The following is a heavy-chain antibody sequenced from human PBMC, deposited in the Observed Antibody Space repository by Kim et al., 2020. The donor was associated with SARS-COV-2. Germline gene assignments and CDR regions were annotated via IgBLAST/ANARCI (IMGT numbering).Heavy chain of an antibody. CDR2: IKQDGSEK. J-gene: IGHJ6*02. D-gene: IGHD2-15*01. Sequence: GGSLRLSCAASGFTFSSYWMTWVRQAPGKGLEWVANIKQDGSEKYYVDSVKGRFTISRDNAKNSLYLEMNSLRVEDAAVYYCARLLIVVVAATGIGGMDVWGQGTTVTVSS. CDR3: ARLLIVVVAATGIGGMDV. CDR1: GFTFSSYW. V-gene: IGHV3-7*03.